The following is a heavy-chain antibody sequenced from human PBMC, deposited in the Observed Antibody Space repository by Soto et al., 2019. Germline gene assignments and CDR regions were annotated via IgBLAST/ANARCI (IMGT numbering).Heavy chain of an antibody. CDR1: GGTFSSYT. J-gene: IGHJ5*02. Sequence: QVQLVQSGAEVKKPGSSVKVSCKASGGTFSSYTISWVRQAPGQGIEWMGRLIPILGIANYAQKFQVRVTITADKSTITAYMALSSLRSEDTAVYYCARDDILTGYAAFWFDPWGQGTLVTVSS. CDR3: ARDDILTGYAAFWFDP. V-gene: IGHV1-69*08. CDR2: LIPILGIA. D-gene: IGHD3-9*01.